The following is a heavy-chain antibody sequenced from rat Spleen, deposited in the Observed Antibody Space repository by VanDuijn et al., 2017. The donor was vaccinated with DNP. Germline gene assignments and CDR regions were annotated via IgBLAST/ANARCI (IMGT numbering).Heavy chain of an antibody. V-gene: IGHV5-20*01. CDR1: GFTFSDYY. J-gene: IGHJ3*01. Sequence: EVQLVESGGGLVQPGRSLKLSCAASGFTFSDYYMAWVRQAPTKGLECVATISYDGSRTYYRDSVKGRFTISRDNANGTLYLQMDNLRPEDTATYYCTTGVYGGYEDWFANWGQGTLVTVSS. CDR3: TTGVYGGYEDWFAN. CDR2: ISYDGSRT. D-gene: IGHD1-11*01.